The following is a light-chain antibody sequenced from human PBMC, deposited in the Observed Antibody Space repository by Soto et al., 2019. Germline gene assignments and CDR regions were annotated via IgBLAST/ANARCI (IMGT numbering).Light chain of an antibody. CDR1: QSVSSSY. Sequence: EIVLTQSPGTLSLSPGERATLSCRASQSVSSSYLAWYQQKPGQAPRLLIYAASTRATGVPATFSGSGSGTEFTLTISSLQSEDFAVYYCQQYKSWPLTFGGGTKVEIK. CDR2: AAS. V-gene: IGKV3-15*01. J-gene: IGKJ4*01. CDR3: QQYKSWPLT.